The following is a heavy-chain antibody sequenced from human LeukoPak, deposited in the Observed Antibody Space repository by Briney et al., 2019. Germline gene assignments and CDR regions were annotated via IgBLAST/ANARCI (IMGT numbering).Heavy chain of an antibody. CDR2: ISSGGGT. CDR1: GITASSNF. Sequence: GGSLRLSCAASGITASSNFMSWVRQAPGRGLEWVSVISSGGGTYYADSVKGRFTISRDNSKNTLYLQMNSLRAEDTAVYYCSRDTPPDYWGQGTLVTVSS. CDR3: SRDTPPDY. J-gene: IGHJ4*02. V-gene: IGHV3-53*01.